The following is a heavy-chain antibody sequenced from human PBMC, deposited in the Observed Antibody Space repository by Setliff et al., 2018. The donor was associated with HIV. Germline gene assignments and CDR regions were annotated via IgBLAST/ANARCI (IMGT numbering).Heavy chain of an antibody. D-gene: IGHD6-6*01. V-gene: IGHV4-39*07. CDR1: GGFLSRSTYY. CDR3: ARVSRGGSSPGWFDP. J-gene: IGHJ5*02. CDR2: IYYSGGT. Sequence: TSETLSLTCTVSGGFLSRSTYYWGWIRQPPGKGLEWIGSIYYSGGTYYNPSLKSRVTISVDTSKNQFSLKLSSVSAADTAVYYCARVSRGGSSPGWFDPWGQGTLVTVSS.